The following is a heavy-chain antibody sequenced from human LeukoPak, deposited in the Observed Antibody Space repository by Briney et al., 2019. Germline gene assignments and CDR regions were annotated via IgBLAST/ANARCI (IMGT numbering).Heavy chain of an antibody. CDR1: GGSITTSSYY. V-gene: IGHV4-39*01. CDR2: TSHSGTT. D-gene: IGHD1-7*01. J-gene: IGHJ3*02. CDR3: AKTTRASIRSASDI. Sequence: SETLSLTCTVSGGSITTSSYYWGWVRQPPGKGLEWIGCTSHSGTTFYSPSLRSRVSISVDTSNSQFSLKLSSMTATDTAVYYCAKTTRASIRSASDIWGQGTLVTVSS.